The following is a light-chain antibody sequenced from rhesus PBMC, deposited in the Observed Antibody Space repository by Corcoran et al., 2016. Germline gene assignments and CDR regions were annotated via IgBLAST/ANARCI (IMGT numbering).Light chain of an antibody. CDR1: QGISNY. V-gene: IGKV1-36*01. Sequence: DIQMTQSPSSLSASVGDRVTITCRASQGISNYLSWYQQKPGKGPKRLIYAASSLESGVPLRFSGSGSGTEFTLTISSLHPEDFAAFYCLQYNSKPPLTFGGGTKVEIK. J-gene: IGKJ4*01. CDR3: LQYNSKPPLT. CDR2: AAS.